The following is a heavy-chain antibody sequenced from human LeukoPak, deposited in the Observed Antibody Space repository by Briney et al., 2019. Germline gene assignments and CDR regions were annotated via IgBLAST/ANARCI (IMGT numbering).Heavy chain of an antibody. V-gene: IGHV1-69*05. CDR2: IIPIFGTA. CDR1: VDTFSRYA. J-gene: IGHJ3*02. CDR3: ARDNRSGYYYGPGPQQAFDI. D-gene: IGHD3-22*01. Sequence: SVKVSCKASVDTFSRYAISWVRQAPGQGLEWMGQIIPIFGTANYPQKLRSSVTITTDESTSTPHTEISSPRSEDTPVYDCARDNRSGYYYGPGPQQAFDIWGQGTMVTVSS.